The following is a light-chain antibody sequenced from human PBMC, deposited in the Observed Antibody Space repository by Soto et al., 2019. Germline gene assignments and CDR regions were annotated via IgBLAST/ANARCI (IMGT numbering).Light chain of an antibody. Sequence: QSALTQPASVSGSPGQSITISCTGTSSDVGGYNYVSWYQHHPGKAPKLMIYDVSNRPSGVSNRFSGSKSGNTASLTISGLQAEDEADYSCSSYTRSSTLYVVFGGGTKLTVL. J-gene: IGLJ2*01. CDR2: DVS. CDR3: SSYTRSSTLYVV. V-gene: IGLV2-14*03. CDR1: SSDVGGYNY.